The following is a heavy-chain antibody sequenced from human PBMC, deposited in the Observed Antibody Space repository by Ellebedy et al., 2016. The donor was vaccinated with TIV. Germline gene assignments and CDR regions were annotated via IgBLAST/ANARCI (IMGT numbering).Heavy chain of an antibody. CDR2: IYYSGST. CDR3: ARHVRIVAAGTGFDY. Sequence: SETLSLTCTVSGGSISSGGYYWSWIRQPPGKGLEWIGYIYYSGSTNYNPSLKSRVTISVDTSKNQFSLKLSSVTAADTAVYYCARHVRIVAAGTGFDYWGQGTLVTVSS. D-gene: IGHD6-13*01. V-gene: IGHV4-61*08. CDR1: GGSISSGGYY. J-gene: IGHJ4*02.